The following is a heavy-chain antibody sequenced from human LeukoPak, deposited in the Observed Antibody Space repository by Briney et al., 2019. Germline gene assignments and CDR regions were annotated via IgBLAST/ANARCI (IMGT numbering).Heavy chain of an antibody. J-gene: IGHJ4*02. D-gene: IGHD2-2*01. CDR1: GFTFSNAW. CDR3: ARHTHYCSSTSCPTLFGY. V-gene: IGHV4-38-2*01. Sequence: PGGSLRLSCAASGFTFSNAWMSWVRQAPGKGLEWIGSIYHSGSTYYNPSLKSRVTISVDTSKNQFSLKLSSVTAADTAVYYCARHTHYCSSTSCPTLFGYWGQGTLVTVSS. CDR2: IYHSGST.